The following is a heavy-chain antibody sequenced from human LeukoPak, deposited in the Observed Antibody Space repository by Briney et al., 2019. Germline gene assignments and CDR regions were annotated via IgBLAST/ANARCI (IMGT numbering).Heavy chain of an antibody. CDR1: GYTFTGYY. J-gene: IGHJ4*02. CDR3: ARVKVVEELPGY. Sequence: GASVKVSCKASGYTFTGYYMHWVRQAPGQGLEWMGWINPNSGGTNYAQKFQGRVTMTRDTSISTAYMELSRLTFDDTAVYYCARVKVVEELPGYWGQGTLVTVSS. CDR2: INPNSGGT. D-gene: IGHD3-22*01. V-gene: IGHV1-2*02.